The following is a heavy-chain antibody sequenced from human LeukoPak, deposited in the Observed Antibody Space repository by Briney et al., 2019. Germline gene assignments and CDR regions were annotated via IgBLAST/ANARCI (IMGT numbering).Heavy chain of an antibody. CDR2: ISNSGGST. Sequence: PGGSLRLSCAASGFTFTSYAMSWVRQAPGQGLEWVSLISNSGGSTYYADSVKGRFTISRDNSKNTLYLQMNSLRAEDTAVYFCAKEDYDSRGVDYWGQGILVTVAS. D-gene: IGHD3-22*01. J-gene: IGHJ4*02. CDR1: GFTFTSYA. CDR3: AKEDYDSRGVDY. V-gene: IGHV3-23*01.